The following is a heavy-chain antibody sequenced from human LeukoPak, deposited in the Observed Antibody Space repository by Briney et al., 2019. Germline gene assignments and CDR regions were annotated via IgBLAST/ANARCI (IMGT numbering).Heavy chain of an antibody. D-gene: IGHD5-18*01. Sequence: SVKVSCKASGGTFSSYAISWVRQAPGQGLEWMGGIIPIFGTANYAQKFQGRVAITADESTSTAYMELSSLRSEDTAVYYCARTTAMVTIFDYWGQGTLVTVSS. CDR1: GGTFSSYA. CDR3: ARTTAMVTIFDY. V-gene: IGHV1-69*13. J-gene: IGHJ4*02. CDR2: IIPIFGTA.